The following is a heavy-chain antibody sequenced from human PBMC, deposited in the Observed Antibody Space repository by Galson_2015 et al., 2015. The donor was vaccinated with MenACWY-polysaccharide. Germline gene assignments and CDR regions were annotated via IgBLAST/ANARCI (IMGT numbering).Heavy chain of an antibody. D-gene: IGHD6-13*01. CDR1: GFTFSSFA. Sequence: SLRLSCAASGFTFSSFAVNWVRQAPGKGLEWVSSISPSGRTTHYADSVQGRFIISRDNPKNTLYLEANALTGEDTAVYYCAKGGRIPAAGFFDYWGQGTLVTVAS. CDR3: AKGGRIPAAGFFDY. J-gene: IGHJ4*02. V-gene: IGHV3-23*01. CDR2: ISPSGRTT.